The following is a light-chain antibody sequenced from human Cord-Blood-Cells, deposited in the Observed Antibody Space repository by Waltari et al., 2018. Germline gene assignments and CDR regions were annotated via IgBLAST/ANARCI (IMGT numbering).Light chain of an antibody. J-gene: IGLJ3*02. CDR1: SSDVGGYNY. CDR3: CSYAGSYTNWV. CDR2: DVS. Sequence: QSALTQPRSVSGSPGQSVTISCTGTSSDVGGYNYVSWYQQHPGKAPKLMIYDVSKRPSGVPDRFSGSKSGNTASLTISGLQAEDEADYYCCSYAGSYTNWVFGGRTKLTVL. V-gene: IGLV2-11*01.